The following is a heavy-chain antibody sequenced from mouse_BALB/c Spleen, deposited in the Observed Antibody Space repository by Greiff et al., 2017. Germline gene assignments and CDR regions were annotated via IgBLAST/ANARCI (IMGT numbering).Heavy chain of an antibody. V-gene: IGHV1-54*01. CDR2: INPGSGGT. Sequence: QVQLQQSGAELVRPGPSVKVSCQASGYAFTNYLIEWVKQRPGQGLEWIGVINPGSGGTNYKEKFKGKATLTADKSSSTAYMQRSSLTSDDAAVYFCARGDTVMDYWGQGTSVTVAS. CDR3: ARGDTVMDY. J-gene: IGHJ4*01. D-gene: IGHD1-1*01. CDR1: GYAFTNYL.